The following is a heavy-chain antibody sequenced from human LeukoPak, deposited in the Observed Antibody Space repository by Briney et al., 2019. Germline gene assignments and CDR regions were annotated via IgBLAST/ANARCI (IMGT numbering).Heavy chain of an antibody. D-gene: IGHD4-17*01. Sequence: KPSETLSLTCAVYGGSFSGYYWSWIRQPPGKGLEWIGEINHSGSTNYNPSLKSRVTISVDTSKNQFSLKLSSVTAADTAVYYCARVFSYGDHYWGQGTLVTVSS. CDR1: GGSFSGYY. CDR2: INHSGST. CDR3: ARVFSYGDHY. J-gene: IGHJ4*02. V-gene: IGHV4-34*01.